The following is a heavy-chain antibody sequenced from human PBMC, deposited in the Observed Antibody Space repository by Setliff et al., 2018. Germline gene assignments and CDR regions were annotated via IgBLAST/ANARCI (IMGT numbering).Heavy chain of an antibody. CDR2: IYNSGTT. CDR3: VRQFRMGTLAGGPPES. CDR1: GDSISGYY. J-gene: IGHJ5*02. Sequence: SETLSLTCTVSGDSISGYYWSWIRQPPGKGLEWIGYIYNSGTTSYNPSLKRRATLSVDTSKNQFSLRLRFVTAADAAVYYCVRQFRMGTLAGGPPESWGPGTLGTV. D-gene: IGHD3-3*02. V-gene: IGHV4-59*08.